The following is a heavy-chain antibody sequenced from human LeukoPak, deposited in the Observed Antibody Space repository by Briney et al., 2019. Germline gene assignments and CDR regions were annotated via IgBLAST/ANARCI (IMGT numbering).Heavy chain of an antibody. CDR2: IYYSGST. J-gene: IGHJ5*02. CDR1: GGSISSGGYY. D-gene: IGHD3-22*01. Sequence: PSETLSLTCTVSGGSISSGGYYWSWIRQHPGKGLEWIGYIYYSGSTYYNPSLKSRVTISVGTSKNQFSLKLSSVTAADTAVYYCARVRTPLYYYDSSGYLTSDWFDPWGQGTLVTVSS. CDR3: ARVRTPLYYYDSSGYLTSDWFDP. V-gene: IGHV4-31*03.